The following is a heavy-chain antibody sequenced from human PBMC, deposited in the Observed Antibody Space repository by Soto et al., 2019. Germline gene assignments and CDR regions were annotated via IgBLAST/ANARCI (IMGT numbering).Heavy chain of an antibody. V-gene: IGHV3-30*18. CDR2: ISYDGSNK. J-gene: IGHJ4*02. CDR3: AKAGDYVSWYYFDY. CDR1: GFTFSSYG. D-gene: IGHD4-17*01. Sequence: QVQLVESGGGVVQPGRSLRLSCAASGFTFSSYGMHWIRQAPGKGLEWVAVISYDGSNKYYADSVKGRFTISRDNSKNTLYLQMNSLRAEDTAVYYCAKAGDYVSWYYFDYWVQGTLVTVSS.